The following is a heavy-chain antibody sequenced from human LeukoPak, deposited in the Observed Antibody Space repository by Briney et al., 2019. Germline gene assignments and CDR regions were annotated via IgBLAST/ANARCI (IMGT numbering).Heavy chain of an antibody. CDR3: VRHDGRGGATMGAWDC. CDR1: TFSSYA. CDR2: IYYSGTT. V-gene: IGHV4-39*01. J-gene: IGHJ4*02. D-gene: IGHD4/OR15-4a*01. Sequence: TFSSYAMSWVRQAPGKGLEWIGSIYYSGTTYSNPSLNSRVTISRDTSKNQFSLQLHSVTAADTAVYYCVRHDGRGGATMGAWDCWGQGSLVTVSS.